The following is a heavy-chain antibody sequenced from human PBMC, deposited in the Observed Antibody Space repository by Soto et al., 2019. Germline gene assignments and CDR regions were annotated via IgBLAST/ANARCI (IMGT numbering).Heavy chain of an antibody. Sequence: SETLSLTCTVSGVSVSRDYQWIWIRQPPGKGLEWIGHISYSGSPYYHPSLRSRLSISVDTSKNQFSLKVKSVTAADTAIYYCARAWDFWGQGTLVTVS. CDR1: GVSVSRDYQ. CDR2: ISYSGSP. V-gene: IGHV4-30-4*01. J-gene: IGHJ1*01. D-gene: IGHD1-26*01. CDR3: ARAWDF.